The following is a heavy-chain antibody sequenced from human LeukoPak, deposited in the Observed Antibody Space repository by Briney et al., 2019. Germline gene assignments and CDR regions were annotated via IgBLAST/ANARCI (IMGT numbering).Heavy chain of an antibody. CDR1: GFTFSSYG. Sequence: PGRSLRLSCAASGFTFSSYGMRWVRQAPGKGLEWVSVIRGSGGSTYYADSVKGRFTISRDNSKNTLHLQMNSLRAEDTAVYYCANDLGQWMRLIGYWGQATLVTVS. J-gene: IGHJ4*02. D-gene: IGHD3/OR15-3a*01. V-gene: IGHV3-23*01. CDR2: IRGSGGST. CDR3: ANDLGQWMRLIGY.